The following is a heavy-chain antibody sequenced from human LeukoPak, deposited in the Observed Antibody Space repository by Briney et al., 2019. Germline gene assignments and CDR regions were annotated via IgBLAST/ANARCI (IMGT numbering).Heavy chain of an antibody. CDR2: IYYSGST. Sequence: SETLSLTCTVSGGSISSSSYYWGWIRQHPGKGLEWIGYIYYSGSTYYNPSLKSRVTISVDTSKNQFSLKLSSVTAADTAVYYCARSRLLGTRASVFGVVTPEMDVWGKGTTVTVSS. J-gene: IGHJ6*04. CDR3: ARSRLLGTRASVFGVVTPEMDV. V-gene: IGHV4-31*03. CDR1: GGSISSSSYY. D-gene: IGHD3-3*01.